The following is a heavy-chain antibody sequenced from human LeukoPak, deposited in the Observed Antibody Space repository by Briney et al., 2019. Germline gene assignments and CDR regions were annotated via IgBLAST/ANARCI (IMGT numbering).Heavy chain of an antibody. Sequence: GGSLRLSCAPSGFTFSRYWMTWVRQTPEKGLERVASIKDDGRQKYYVDSVKGRFTVSRDNAKNSAYLQMDSLRAEDTALYYCARDASRAFEPWGQGPLVTVSS. CDR3: ARDASRAFEP. J-gene: IGHJ5*02. CDR1: GFTFSRYW. V-gene: IGHV3-7*01. D-gene: IGHD5-24*01. CDR2: IKDDGRQK.